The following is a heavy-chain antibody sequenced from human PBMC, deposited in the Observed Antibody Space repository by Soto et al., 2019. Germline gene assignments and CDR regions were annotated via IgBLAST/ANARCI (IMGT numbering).Heavy chain of an antibody. CDR1: GFTFSSYS. J-gene: IGHJ4*02. CDR3: ARTSYGDYNY. CDR2: ISSSSSTI. V-gene: IGHV3-48*01. Sequence: EVQLAESGGGLVQPGGSLRLSCAASGFTFSSYSMNWVRQAPGKGLEWVSYISSSSSTIYYADSVKGRFTISRDNAKNSLYLQMNSLRAEDTAVYYCARTSYGDYNYWGQGTLVTVSS. D-gene: IGHD4-17*01.